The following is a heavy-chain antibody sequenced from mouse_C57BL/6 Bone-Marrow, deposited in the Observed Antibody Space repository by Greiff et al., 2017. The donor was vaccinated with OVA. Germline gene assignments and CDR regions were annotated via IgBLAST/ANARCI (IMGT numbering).Heavy chain of an antibody. CDR1: GYTFTSYG. CDR3: ARDYYGSSYGYFDV. V-gene: IGHV1-81*01. J-gene: IGHJ1*03. CDR2: IYPRSGNT. Sequence: VQVVESGAELARPGASVKLSCKASGYTFTSYGISWVKQRTGQGLEWIGEIYPRSGNTYYNEKFKGKATLTADKSSSTAYMELRSLTSEDSAVYFCARDYYGSSYGYFDVWGTGTTVTVSS. D-gene: IGHD1-1*01.